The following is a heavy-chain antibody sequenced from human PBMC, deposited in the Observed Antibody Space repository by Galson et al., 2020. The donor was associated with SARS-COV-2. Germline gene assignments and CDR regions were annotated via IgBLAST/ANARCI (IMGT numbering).Heavy chain of an antibody. J-gene: IGHJ6*02. CDR1: GGSISRGDYY. V-gene: IGHV4-30-4*01. D-gene: IGHD1-26*01. CDR3: ARTTTRYYYGLDV. CDR2: IYYSGRT. Sequence: SENLSLTCTVSGGSISRGDYYWSWIRQPPGKGLEWIGYIYYSGRTYYNPSLKSRVTISVDTSKNQFSLKLSSVTAADTAVYYCARTTTRYYYGLDVWGQGTTVTVSS.